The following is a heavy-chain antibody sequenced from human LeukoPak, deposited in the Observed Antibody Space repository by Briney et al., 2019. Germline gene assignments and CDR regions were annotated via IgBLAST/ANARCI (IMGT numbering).Heavy chain of an antibody. J-gene: IGHJ4*02. Sequence: GGSLRLSCAASGFTSSSYAMSWVRQAPGKGLEWVSAISGSGGSTYYADSVKGRFTISRDNSKNTLYLQMNSLRAEDTAVYYCAKAEGKVTAIQYYFDYWGQGTLVTVSS. CDR1: GFTSSSYA. D-gene: IGHD2-21*02. V-gene: IGHV3-23*01. CDR2: ISGSGGST. CDR3: AKAEGKVTAIQYYFDY.